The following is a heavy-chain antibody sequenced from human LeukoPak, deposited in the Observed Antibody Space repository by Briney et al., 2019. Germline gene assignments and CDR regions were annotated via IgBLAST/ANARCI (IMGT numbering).Heavy chain of an antibody. D-gene: IGHD5-18*01. J-gene: IGHJ5*02. V-gene: IGHV4-59*01. CDR3: ARDKAHSYGRYFDP. Sequence: SETLSLTCSVSGGSISTYYWNWIRQTPGKGLEWIGHISYGNTDYNPSLKSRVTISVDTSKNQFSLKLTSVTAADTVVYYCARDKAHSYGRYFDPWGQGALVTVSS. CDR1: GGSISTYY. CDR2: ISYGNT.